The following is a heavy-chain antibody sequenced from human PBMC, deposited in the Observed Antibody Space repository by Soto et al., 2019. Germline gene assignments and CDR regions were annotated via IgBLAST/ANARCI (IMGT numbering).Heavy chain of an antibody. D-gene: IGHD2-2*01. CDR1: GFTFSSYG. CDR2: ISYDGSNK. CDR3: AKDSTAAYFDY. J-gene: IGHJ4*02. V-gene: IGHV3-30*18. Sequence: QVQLVESGGGVVQPGRSLRLSCAASGFTFSSYGMHWVRQAPGKGLEWVAVISYDGSNKYYADSVKGRFTISRHNSKNTLYLQMNSLRAEDTAVYYCAKDSTAAYFDYWGQGTLVTVSS.